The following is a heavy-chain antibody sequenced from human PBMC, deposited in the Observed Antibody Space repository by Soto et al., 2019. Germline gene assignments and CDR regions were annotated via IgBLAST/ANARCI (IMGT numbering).Heavy chain of an antibody. CDR2: INRDGGEK. D-gene: IGHD3-3*01. V-gene: IGHV3-7*01. Sequence: PGGSLRLSCAASGFTFTNYWMSWVRQAPGKGLEWVANINRDGGEKHYVDSVKGRFTMSRDNAENSLFLQMNSLRAEDTAVYFCARIGDFWSSSYSTMYYFDFWGQGTLVTVSS. J-gene: IGHJ4*02. CDR3: ARIGDFWSSSYSTMYYFDF. CDR1: GFTFTNYW.